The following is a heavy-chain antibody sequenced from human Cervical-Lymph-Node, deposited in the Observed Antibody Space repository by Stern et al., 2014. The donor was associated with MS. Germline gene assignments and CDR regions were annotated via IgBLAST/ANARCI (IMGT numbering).Heavy chain of an antibody. CDR3: SRDASGDY. J-gene: IGHJ4*02. CDR1: GFTFSDYY. CDR2: SRNKAKSYTT. Sequence: EDQLVESGGGLVQPGGSLRLSCAASGFTFSDYYIDWVRPAPGKGLEWVGRSRNKAKSYTTDYAASVKGRFTISRDDSKKSVYLQMNSLKTEDTAVYYCSRDASGDYWGPGTVVTVSS. V-gene: IGHV3-72*01.